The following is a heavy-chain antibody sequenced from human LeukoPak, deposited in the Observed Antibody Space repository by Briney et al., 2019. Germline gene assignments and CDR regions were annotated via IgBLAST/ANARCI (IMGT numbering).Heavy chain of an antibody. CDR1: GYTFTSYA. J-gene: IGHJ4*02. D-gene: IGHD3-22*01. V-gene: IGHV1-3*01. CDR2: INAGNGNT. CDR3: ARDRRRLYYYDSSGYYDGTNFDY. Sequence: ASVKVSCKASGYTFTSYAMHWVRQAPGQRLEWMGWINAGNGNTKYSQKFQGRVTITRDTSASTAYMELSSLRSEDTAVYYCARDRRRLYYYDSSGYYDGTNFDYWGQGTLVTVSS.